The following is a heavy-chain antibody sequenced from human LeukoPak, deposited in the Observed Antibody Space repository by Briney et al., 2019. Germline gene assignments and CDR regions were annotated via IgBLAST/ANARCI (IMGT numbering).Heavy chain of an antibody. V-gene: IGHV1-2*02. CDR3: ARADRLDGGPYLIGP. Sequence: EASVKVSCKASGYSLTDYYMHWVRQAPGRGLEWMGWINPNSGGTSSAQKFQGRVTMTRDTSITTVYMEVSWLTSDDTAIYYCARADRLDGGPYLIGPWGQGTLVTVSS. D-gene: IGHD2-21*01. CDR2: INPNSGGT. J-gene: IGHJ5*02. CDR1: GYSLTDYY.